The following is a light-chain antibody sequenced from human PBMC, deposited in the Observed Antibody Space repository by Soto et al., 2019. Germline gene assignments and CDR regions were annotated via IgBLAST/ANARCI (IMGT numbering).Light chain of an antibody. CDR2: DAT. J-gene: IGLJ3*02. CDR3: CSYTYTYSV. Sequence: QSALTQPRSVSASPGQSVAISCTKTSSDFGGSEFVSWYQQQPGKAPKLIIYDATQRPSGVPDRFSGSESGDTASLTISGLQAEDEADYYCCSYTYTYSVFGGGTKLTVL. V-gene: IGLV2-11*01. CDR1: SSDFGGSEF.